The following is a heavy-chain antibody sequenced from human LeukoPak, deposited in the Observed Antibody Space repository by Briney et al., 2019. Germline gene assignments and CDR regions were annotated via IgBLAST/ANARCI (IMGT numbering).Heavy chain of an antibody. CDR3: ARAWLGYSYGYVDY. V-gene: IGHV4-34*01. CDR2: INHSGST. CDR1: GGSFSGYY. J-gene: IGHJ4*02. D-gene: IGHD5-18*01. Sequence: PSETLSLTCAVYGGSFSGYYWSWIRQPPGKGLEWIGEINHSGSTNYNPSLKSRVTISVDTSKNQFSLKLSSVTAADTAVYYCARAWLGYSYGYVDYWGQGTLVTVSS.